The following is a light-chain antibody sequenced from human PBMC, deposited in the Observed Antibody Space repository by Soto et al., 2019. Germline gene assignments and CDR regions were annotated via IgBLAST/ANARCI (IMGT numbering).Light chain of an antibody. V-gene: IGKV3-20*01. CDR3: QQYDQWWT. CDR2: RAS. Sequence: EIVLTQSPGTLSLSPGERATLSCRASQSVSTSYLVWYQHKPGQAPRLIIYRASSRATGVPARFSGSGSGTEFTLTISSLQSEDFGVYFCQQYDQWWTFGQGTKVDI. CDR1: QSVSTSY. J-gene: IGKJ1*01.